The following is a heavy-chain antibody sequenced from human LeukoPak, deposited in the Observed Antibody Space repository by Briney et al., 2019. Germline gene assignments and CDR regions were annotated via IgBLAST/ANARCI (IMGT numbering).Heavy chain of an antibody. CDR3: VKDLYKGDSASWYFFHY. D-gene: IGHD2-2*01. Sequence: GGSLRLSCSASGFIISDYAMHWVRQAPGKGLEYVSALSSNGGTTYYADSVKGRFTISRDTSKNTLYLQMSSLRAEDTAMYHCVKDLYKGDSASWYFFHYWGQGTLVTVSS. J-gene: IGHJ4*02. CDR1: GFIISDYA. CDR2: LSSNGGTT. V-gene: IGHV3-64D*06.